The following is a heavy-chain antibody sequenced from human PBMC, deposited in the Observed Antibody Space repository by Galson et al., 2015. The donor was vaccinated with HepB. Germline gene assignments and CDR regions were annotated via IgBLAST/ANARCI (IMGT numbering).Heavy chain of an antibody. CDR1: GGSMSSNSFY. Sequence: ETLSLTCTVSGGSMSSNSFYWGWVRQPPGKGLEWIGTIYYGGSTYYNPTLKSRVTISVDTSKNQFTLKLSSVTAADTTVYYCVGGGGGWHSRFDYWGQGTLVTVAS. V-gene: IGHV4-39*01. CDR2: IYYGGST. D-gene: IGHD2-15*01. J-gene: IGHJ4*02. CDR3: VGGGGGWHSRFDY.